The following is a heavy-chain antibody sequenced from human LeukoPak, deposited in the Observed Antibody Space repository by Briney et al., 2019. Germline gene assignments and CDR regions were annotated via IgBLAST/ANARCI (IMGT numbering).Heavy chain of an antibody. J-gene: IGHJ4*02. CDR2: VWYDGGKK. D-gene: IGHD3-10*01. CDR3: AKGGDGDKYYFDY. Sequence: GGSLRLSCSASGFTFGNFGMHWVRQAPGKGFEWVASVWYDGGKKNYLDSVKGRFTISRDNSKNTVYLQMNSLRAEDTAVYYCAKGGDGDKYYFDYWGQGTLVTVSS. V-gene: IGHV3-33*06. CDR1: GFTFGNFG.